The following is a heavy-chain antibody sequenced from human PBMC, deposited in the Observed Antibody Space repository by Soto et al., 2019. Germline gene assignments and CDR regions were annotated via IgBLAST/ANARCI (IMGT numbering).Heavy chain of an antibody. Sequence: QVQLQESGPGLVKPSQTLSLTCTVSGGSISRGGYYWSWIRQHPGKGLEGIGYIYYSGSTYYNPSLKSRVTISVDTSKNQFSLKLSSVTAADTAVYYCAGIYSGSPGGTLRYWGQGTLVTVSS. CDR2: IYYSGST. J-gene: IGHJ4*02. V-gene: IGHV4-31*03. CDR1: GGSISRGGYY. D-gene: IGHD1-26*01. CDR3: AGIYSGSPGGTLRY.